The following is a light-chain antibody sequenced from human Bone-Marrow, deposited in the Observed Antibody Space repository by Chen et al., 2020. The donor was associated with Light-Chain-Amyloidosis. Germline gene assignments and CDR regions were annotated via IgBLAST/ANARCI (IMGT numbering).Light chain of an antibody. V-gene: IGLV3-25*03. Sequence: SYELTLPLLLSVSPGHTARITCSGDDLPTKYAYWYQQKPGQAPVLVIHRDTERPSGISERFSGSSSGTTATLTISGVQAEDEADYHCQSADSSGTYEVIFGGGTKLTVL. CDR2: RDT. CDR3: QSADSSGTYEVI. J-gene: IGLJ2*01. CDR1: DLPTKY.